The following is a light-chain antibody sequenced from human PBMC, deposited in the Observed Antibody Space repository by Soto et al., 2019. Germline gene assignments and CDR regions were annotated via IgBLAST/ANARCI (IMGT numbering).Light chain of an antibody. J-gene: IGKJ1*01. CDR3: QQSFGAPRT. Sequence: DIQMTQSASSLSAPLGDRVTVTCRASQSISTYLNWLQQRPGKAPKLLIYGAYTLQDGVPSRFSGSGSETEFTLTISSLQPEDFATYYCQQSFGAPRTVGQGTRVDIK. CDR1: QSISTY. CDR2: GAY. V-gene: IGKV1-39*01.